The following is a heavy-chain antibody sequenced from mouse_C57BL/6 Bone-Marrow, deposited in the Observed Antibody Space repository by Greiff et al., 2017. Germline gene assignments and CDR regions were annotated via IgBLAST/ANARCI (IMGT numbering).Heavy chain of an antibody. J-gene: IGHJ1*03. CDR1: GYTFTSYW. Sequence: VQLQQPGAELVKPGASVKLSCKASGYTFTSYWMHWVKQRPGQGLEWIGMIHPNSGSTNYNEKFKSKATLTVDKSSSTAYMQLSSLTSEDSAVYYCANLYYGSWYFDVWGTGTTVTVSS. V-gene: IGHV1-64*01. CDR2: IHPNSGST. CDR3: ANLYYGSWYFDV. D-gene: IGHD1-1*01.